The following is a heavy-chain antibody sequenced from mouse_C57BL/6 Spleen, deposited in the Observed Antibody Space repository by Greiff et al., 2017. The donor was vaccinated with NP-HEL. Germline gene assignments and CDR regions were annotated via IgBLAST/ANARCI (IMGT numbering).Heavy chain of an antibody. CDR2: INPNNGGT. CDR3: ARSGSDWDAR. V-gene: IGHV1-26*01. J-gene: IGHJ2*01. D-gene: IGHD4-1*01. CDR1: GYTFTDYY. Sequence: VQLQQSGPELVKPGASVKISCKASGYTFTDYYMNWVKQSHGKSLEWIGDINPNNGGTSYNQKFKGKATLTVDKSSSTAYMELRSLTSEDSAVYYCARSGSDWDARWGQGTTLTVSS.